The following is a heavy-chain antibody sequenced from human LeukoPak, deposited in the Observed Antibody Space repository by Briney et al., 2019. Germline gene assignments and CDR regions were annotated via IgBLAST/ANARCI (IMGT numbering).Heavy chain of an antibody. V-gene: IGHV3-74*01. CDR1: GFTFSSNW. D-gene: IGHD3-10*01. J-gene: IGHJ4*02. CDR3: TRDTFGARDY. Sequence: GGSLRLSCAASGFTFSSNWMHWIRQVPGEGLVWVARINPDGSDTSYADSVKGRFTISRDNAKNTLYLQMNSLRVEDAALYYCTRDTFGARDYWGQGTLVTVSS. CDR2: INPDGSDT.